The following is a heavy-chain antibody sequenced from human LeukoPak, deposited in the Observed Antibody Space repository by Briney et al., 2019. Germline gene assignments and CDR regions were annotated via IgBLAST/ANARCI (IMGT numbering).Heavy chain of an antibody. CDR3: ARDGRDYIAARAILDY. CDR2: IWYDGSNK. V-gene: IGHV3-33*01. D-gene: IGHD6-6*01. J-gene: IGHJ4*01. Sequence: PGGSLRLSCAASGFTFSSYGMHWVRQAPGKGLEWVAVIWYDGSNKYYADSVKGRFTISRDNSKNTLYLQMNSLRAEDTAVYYCARDGRDYIAARAILDYWGQGTLVTVSS. CDR1: GFTFSSYG.